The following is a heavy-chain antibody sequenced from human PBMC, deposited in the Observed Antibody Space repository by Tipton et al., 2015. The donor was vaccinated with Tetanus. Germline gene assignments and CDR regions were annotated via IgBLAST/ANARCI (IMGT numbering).Heavy chain of an antibody. J-gene: IGHJ4*02. CDR2: VYHTGST. CDR3: VRGRGLGAYSLGFEY. V-gene: IGHV4-30-2*01. Sequence: TLSLTCAVSGGLLSTGGYSWGWIRQTPGQGLEWIGYVYHTGSTYYNPSLRGRVTISTVGSKNHVSLRLTSVTAADTAVYYCVRGRGLGAYSLGFEYWGQGALVTVSS. CDR1: GGLLSTGGYS. D-gene: IGHD3-16*01.